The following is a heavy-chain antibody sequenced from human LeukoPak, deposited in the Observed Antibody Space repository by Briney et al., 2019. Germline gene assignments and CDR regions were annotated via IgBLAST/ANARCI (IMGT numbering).Heavy chain of an antibody. Sequence: GGSLRLSCAASGFTFSSYSMNWVRQAPGKGLEWVSSISSSSSYIYYADSVKGRFTISRDNSKNTLYLQMNSLRAEDTAVYYCAQPGWVWFGELLEYDFDYWGQGTLVTVSS. CDR1: GFTFSSYS. V-gene: IGHV3-21*04. D-gene: IGHD3-10*01. J-gene: IGHJ4*02. CDR2: ISSSSSYI. CDR3: AQPGWVWFGELLEYDFDY.